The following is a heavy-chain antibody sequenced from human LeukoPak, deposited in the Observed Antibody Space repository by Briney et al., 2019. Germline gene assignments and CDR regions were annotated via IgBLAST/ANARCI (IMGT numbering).Heavy chain of an antibody. CDR3: ARGRNIEMTTMSGGSDY. D-gene: IGHD5-24*01. CDR2: LNPNSGDT. Sequence: SVKVSCKASGYTFTDYYMHWVRQAPGQGLEWMGWLNPNSGDTNYAQKFQGRVSMTRDTSISTAYMDLSDLRSDDTAVYYCARGRNIEMTTMSGGSDYWGQGTLVTVSS. J-gene: IGHJ4*02. CDR1: GYTFTDYY. V-gene: IGHV1-2*02.